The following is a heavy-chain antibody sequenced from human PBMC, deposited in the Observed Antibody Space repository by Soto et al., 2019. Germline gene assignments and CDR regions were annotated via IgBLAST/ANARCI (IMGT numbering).Heavy chain of an antibody. CDR1: VFTFSSYS. CDR2: ISSSSSYI. CDR3: ARLGGSYGGASSDY. J-gene: IGHJ4*02. D-gene: IGHD1-26*01. Sequence: GGSLRLSCAASVFTFSSYSMNWVRQAPGKGLEWVSSISSSSSYIYYADSVKGRFTISRDNAKNSLYLQMNSLRAEDTAVYYCARLGGSYGGASSDYWGQGTLVTVSS. V-gene: IGHV3-21*01.